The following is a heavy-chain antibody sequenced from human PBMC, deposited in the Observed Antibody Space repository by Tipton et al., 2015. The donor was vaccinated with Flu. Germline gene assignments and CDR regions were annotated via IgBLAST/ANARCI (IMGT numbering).Heavy chain of an antibody. CDR3: VRGSLSSSFDY. Sequence: GLVKPSQTLSLTCAIFGDSVSSNFSAWNWIRQSPSRGLECLGRTYYRSKWYNDYAPSVRGRITVSPDTAKNQFSLHLSSVTPEDTAVYYCVRGSLSSSFDYWGPGTLVTVSP. D-gene: IGHD2-2*01. CDR2: TYYRSKWYN. V-gene: IGHV6-1*01. J-gene: IGHJ4*02. CDR1: GDSVSSNFSA.